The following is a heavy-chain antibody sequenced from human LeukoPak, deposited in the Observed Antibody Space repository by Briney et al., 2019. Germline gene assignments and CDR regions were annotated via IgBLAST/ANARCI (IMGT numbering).Heavy chain of an antibody. Sequence: GGSLRLSCAASGFTFSSYSMNWVRQAPGKGLEWVSSISSSSSYIYYADSVKGRFTISRDNSKNTLYLQMNSLRAEDTAVYYCAKLVGAGRESDAFDIWGQGTMVTVSS. CDR1: GFTFSSYS. D-gene: IGHD1-26*01. CDR2: ISSSSSYI. CDR3: AKLVGAGRESDAFDI. V-gene: IGHV3-21*01. J-gene: IGHJ3*02.